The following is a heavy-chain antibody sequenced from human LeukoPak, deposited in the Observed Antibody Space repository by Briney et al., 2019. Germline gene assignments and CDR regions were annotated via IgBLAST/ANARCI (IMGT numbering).Heavy chain of an antibody. Sequence: PSETLSLTCTVSGGSMSSYYWSWIRQPPGKGLEWIGYIYCSGSTKYNPSLKSRVTISVDRSKNQFSLKLNSVTAADTAVYYCARRHDGEFDYWGQGTLVTVSS. CDR2: IYCSGST. D-gene: IGHD3-10*01. V-gene: IGHV4-59*08. J-gene: IGHJ4*02. CDR3: ARRHDGEFDY. CDR1: GGSMSSYY.